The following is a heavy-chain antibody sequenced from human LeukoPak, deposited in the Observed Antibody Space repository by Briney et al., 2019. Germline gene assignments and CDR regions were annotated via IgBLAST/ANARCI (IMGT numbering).Heavy chain of an antibody. CDR3: TSRRYSSSSVHDY. CDR1: GFTFSGSA. D-gene: IGHD6-6*01. V-gene: IGHV3-73*01. CDR2: IRSKANSYAT. Sequence: PGGSLKLSCAASGFTFSGSAMHWVRQASGKGLEWVGRIRSKANSYATAYAASVKGRFTISRDDSKNTAYLQMNSLKTEDTAVYYCTSRRYSSSSVHDYWGQGTLVTVSS. J-gene: IGHJ4*02.